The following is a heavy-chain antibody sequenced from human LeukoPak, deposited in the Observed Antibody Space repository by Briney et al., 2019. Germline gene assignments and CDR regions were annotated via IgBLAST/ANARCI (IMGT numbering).Heavy chain of an antibody. CDR1: GFTFSSYS. V-gene: IGHV3-21*01. J-gene: IGHJ4*02. CDR2: ISSSSSYI. CDR3: ARADADY. Sequence: PGGSLRLSCAASGFTFSSYSMNWVRQAPGKGLEWVSSISSSSSYIYYVDSVKGRFTISRDNAKNSLYLQMNSLRAEDTAVYYCARADADYWGQGTLVTVSS.